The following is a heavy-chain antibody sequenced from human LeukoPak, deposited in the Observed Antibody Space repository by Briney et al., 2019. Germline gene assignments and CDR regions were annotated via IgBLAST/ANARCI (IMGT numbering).Heavy chain of an antibody. V-gene: IGHV1-69*02. D-gene: IGHD3-3*01. CDR3: ARGDDFWSGYYIGYYYYYMDV. CDR2: IIPILGIA. CDR1: GGTFSSYT. Sequence: SSVKVSCKASGGTFSSYTISWVRQAPGQGLEWMGRIIPILGIANYAQKFQGIVTITADKSTSTAYMELSRLRSEDTAVYYCARGDDFWSGYYIGYYYYYMDVWGKGTTVTVCS. J-gene: IGHJ6*03.